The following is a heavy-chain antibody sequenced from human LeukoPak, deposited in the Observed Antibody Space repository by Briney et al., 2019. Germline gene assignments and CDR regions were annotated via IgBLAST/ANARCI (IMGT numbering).Heavy chain of an antibody. V-gene: IGHV3-21*01. D-gene: IGHD3-10*01. CDR3: ARDQYGSGSYSRLDY. CDR2: ISSSSHYI. CDR1: GFIFSTYS. J-gene: IGHJ4*02. Sequence: GESLRLSCAASGFIFSTYSMNWVRQAPGKGLEWVSSISSSSHYIYYADSVKGRFTIFRDNAKNSLYLQMNSLRAEDTAAYYCARDQYGSGSYSRLDYWGQGTLVTVSS.